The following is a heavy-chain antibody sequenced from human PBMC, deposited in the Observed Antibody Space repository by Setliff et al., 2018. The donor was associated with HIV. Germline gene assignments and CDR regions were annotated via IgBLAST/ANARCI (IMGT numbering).Heavy chain of an antibody. J-gene: IGHJ3*02. CDR1: GYSISTAYY. V-gene: IGHV4-38-2*01. CDR3: ARQGAGYYYDSSDYYTGNGCDM. CDR2: FHHSGSA. D-gene: IGHD3-22*01. Sequence: SETLSLTCAVSGYSISTAYYWAWIRQSPGKGLEWIGGFHHSGSAHYNPSLKSRVTISGQTSKNQFSLTLTSVTAADTAIYYCARQGAGYYYDSSDYYTGNGCDMWGQGTMVTVSS.